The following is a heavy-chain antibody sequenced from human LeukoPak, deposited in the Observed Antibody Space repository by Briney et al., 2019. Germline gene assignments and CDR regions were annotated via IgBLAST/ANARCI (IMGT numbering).Heavy chain of an antibody. J-gene: IGHJ4*02. Sequence: GGSLRLSCAASGFTFSSYEMNWVRQAPGKGLEWVSYISSSGSTIYYADSVKGRFTISRDNAKNSLYLRMNSLRAEDTAVYYCARAVGYSGSYFPTYWGQGTLVTVSS. CDR1: GFTFSSYE. CDR3: ARAVGYSGSYFPTY. D-gene: IGHD1-26*01. CDR2: ISSSGSTI. V-gene: IGHV3-48*03.